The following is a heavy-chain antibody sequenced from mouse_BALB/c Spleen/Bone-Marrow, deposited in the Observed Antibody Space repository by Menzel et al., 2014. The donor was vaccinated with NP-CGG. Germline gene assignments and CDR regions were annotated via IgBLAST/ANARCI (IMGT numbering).Heavy chain of an antibody. CDR3: SRNYDFWFGY. V-gene: IGHV5-17*02. CDR1: GFTFSSFG. J-gene: IGHJ3*01. CDR2: ISSGSRTI. Sequence: EVKLEESGGGLVQPGGSRKLSCAASGFTFSSFGMHWIRQAPEKGLEWVAYISSGSRTIYYADTVRGRFTISRDNPKNTLFLQMTSLRSEDTAMYYCSRNYDFWFGYWGQGTLVTASA. D-gene: IGHD2-4*01.